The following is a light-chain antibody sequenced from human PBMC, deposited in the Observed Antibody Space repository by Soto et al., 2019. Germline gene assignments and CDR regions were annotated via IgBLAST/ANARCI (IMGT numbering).Light chain of an antibody. V-gene: IGLV2-14*01. CDR1: SSDVGGYNY. CDR2: DVS. CDR3: SSYTSISILDV. Sequence: QSALTQPASVSGSPGQSITISCTGTSSDVGGYNYVSWYQQHPGKAPKLMIYDVSNRPSGVSNRFSGSKSGNTASLTISGLQAEDEADYYCSSYTSISILDVFGTGTKLTVL. J-gene: IGLJ1*01.